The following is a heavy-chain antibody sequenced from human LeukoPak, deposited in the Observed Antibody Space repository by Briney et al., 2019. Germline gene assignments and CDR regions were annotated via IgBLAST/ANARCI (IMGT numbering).Heavy chain of an antibody. CDR2: ISSSGTTI. D-gene: IGHD2-15*01. Sequence: PGGSLRLSCAASGFTFSNYEMNWVRQAPGKGLEWVSYISSSGTTIYYAERRFTISRDNAKNSLYLLMNSLRAEDTAIYYCARGYCSGGSCSGGAYWGQGTLVTVSS. CDR1: GFTFSNYE. CDR3: ARGYCSGGSCSGGAY. V-gene: IGHV3-48*03. J-gene: IGHJ4*02.